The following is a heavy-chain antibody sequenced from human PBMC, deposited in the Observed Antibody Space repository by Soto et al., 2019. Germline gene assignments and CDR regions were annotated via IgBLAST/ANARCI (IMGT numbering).Heavy chain of an antibody. CDR1: GYTFTGYY. J-gene: IGHJ3*02. D-gene: IGHD3-10*01. CDR2: INPNSGGT. V-gene: IGHV1-2*04. Sequence: ASVKVSCKASGYTFTGYYMPWVRQAPGQGLEWMGWINPNSGGTNYAQKFQGWVTMTRDTSISTAYMELSRLRSDDTAVYYGARGGDGSASDGAFGIWGQGTMVTVS. CDR3: ARGGDGSASDGAFGI.